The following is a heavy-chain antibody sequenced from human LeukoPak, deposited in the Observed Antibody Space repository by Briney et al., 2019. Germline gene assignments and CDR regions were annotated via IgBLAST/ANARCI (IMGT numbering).Heavy chain of an antibody. CDR1: GFTFGDYA. Sequence: GGSLRLSCTGSGFTFGDYAMSWFRQAPGKGLEWVGFIRSKAYGGTTEYAASVKNRFIISRDDSKSIAYLQMNSLKIEDTAVYYCSTQCGGACYLGAWAFDYWGQGTLVTVSS. V-gene: IGHV3-49*03. CDR3: STQCGGACYLGAWAFDY. D-gene: IGHD2-21*02. J-gene: IGHJ4*02. CDR2: IRSKAYGGTT.